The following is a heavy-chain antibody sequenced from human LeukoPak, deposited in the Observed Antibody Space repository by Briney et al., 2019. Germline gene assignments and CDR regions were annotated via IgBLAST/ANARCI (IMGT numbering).Heavy chain of an antibody. V-gene: IGHV3-7*01. CDR1: GLTFGSSW. D-gene: IGHD1-20*01. CDR3: ATLTDFDY. J-gene: IGHJ4*02. CDR2: IKHDGSAE. Sequence: GGSLRLSCAASGLTFGSSWMTWVRQTPDKGLEWVASIKHDGSAEYYVDSVRGRFTISRDNARNSVYLQMNSLRAEDTAVYYCATLTDFDYWGQGTLVTVSS.